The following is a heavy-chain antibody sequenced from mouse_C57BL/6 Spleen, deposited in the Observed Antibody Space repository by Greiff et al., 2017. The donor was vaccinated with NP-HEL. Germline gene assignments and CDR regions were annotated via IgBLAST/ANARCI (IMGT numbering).Heavy chain of an antibody. CDR2: IDPSDSYT. CDR1: GYTFTSYW. Sequence: QVQLQQSGAELVKPGASVKLSCKASGYTFTSYWMQWVKQRPGQGLEWIGEIDPSDSYTNYNQKFKGKATLTVDTSSSTAYMQLSSLTSEDSAVYYCARGGYYYGRGYWGQSTTLTVSS. V-gene: IGHV1-50*01. J-gene: IGHJ2*01. D-gene: IGHD1-1*01. CDR3: ARGGYYYGRGY.